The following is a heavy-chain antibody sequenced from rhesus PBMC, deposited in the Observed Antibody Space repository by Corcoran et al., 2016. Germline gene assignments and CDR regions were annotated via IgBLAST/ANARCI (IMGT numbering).Heavy chain of an antibody. J-gene: IGHJ4*01. CDR1: GYPFTSSS. Sequence: QVQLVQSGAEVKNPGASVKVSCKASGYPFTSSSINWVRQAPGQGLEWMGWINPSNGNAAYAQKFRGRVTMTRDTSTSTAYMELSSLRSEDTAVYYCVGWMNTVTHWGQGVLVTVSS. D-gene: IGHD4-23*01. CDR2: INPSNGNA. V-gene: IGHV1-200*01. CDR3: VGWMNTVTH.